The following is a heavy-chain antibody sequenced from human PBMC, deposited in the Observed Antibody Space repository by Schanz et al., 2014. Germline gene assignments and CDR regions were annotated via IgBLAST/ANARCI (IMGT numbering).Heavy chain of an antibody. CDR3: ARDGNYYGSRNYYKTPYYFDY. CDR1: GFTVSSNH. D-gene: IGHD3-10*01. Sequence: EGQLAESGGGLVQPGGSLRLSCAVSGFTVSSNHMSWVRQAPGKGLEWVSTIYASGATYYADSVKRRITISRDISKNTLHLQVTSLRAEDTAIYYCARDGNYYGSRNYYKTPYYFDYWGQGTLXTVSS. J-gene: IGHJ4*02. CDR2: IYASGAT. V-gene: IGHV3-66*01.